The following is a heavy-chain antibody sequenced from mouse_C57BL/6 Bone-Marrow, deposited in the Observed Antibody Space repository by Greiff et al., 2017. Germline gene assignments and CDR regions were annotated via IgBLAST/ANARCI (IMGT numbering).Heavy chain of an antibody. CDR1: GYTFTSYW. J-gene: IGHJ1*03. V-gene: IGHV1-52*01. D-gene: IGHD1-1*01. CDR2: IDPSDSET. CDR3: ARDYYGSSYWYFDV. Sequence: QVQLQQSGAELVRPGSSVKLSCKASGYTFTSYWMHWVKQRPIQGLEWIGNIDPSDSETHYNQKFKDKATLTVDKSSSPAYMQLSSLTSENSAVYYCARDYYGSSYWYFDVWGTGTTVTVSS.